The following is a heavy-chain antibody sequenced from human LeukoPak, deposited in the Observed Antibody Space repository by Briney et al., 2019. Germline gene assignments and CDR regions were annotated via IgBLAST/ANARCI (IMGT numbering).Heavy chain of an antibody. Sequence: PSETLSLTCAVSGGSISSGGYSWSWIRQPPGKGLEWIGYIYHSGSTNYNPSLKSRVTISIDTSKNQFPLKLSSVPAADTAVYYCARDVPGSSWYDYWGQGTLVTVSS. CDR1: GGSISSGGYS. V-gene: IGHV4-30-2*01. J-gene: IGHJ4*02. CDR3: ARDVPGSSWYDY. CDR2: IYHSGST. D-gene: IGHD6-13*01.